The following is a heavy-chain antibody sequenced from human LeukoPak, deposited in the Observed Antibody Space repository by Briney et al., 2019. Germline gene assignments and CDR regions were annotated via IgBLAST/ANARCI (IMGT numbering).Heavy chain of an antibody. CDR3: ARDRAPALGRLFDY. J-gene: IGHJ4*02. CDR1: GGSISSDY. D-gene: IGHD5-12*01. V-gene: IGHV4-59*01. CDR2: ISYDGRT. Sequence: SETLSLTCTVSGGSISSDYWSWIRQPPGKGLEWIGYISYDGRTNYNSALKSRVTISVDTSKNQFSLKLSSVTAADTAVYYCARDRAPALGRLFDYWGQGILVTVSS.